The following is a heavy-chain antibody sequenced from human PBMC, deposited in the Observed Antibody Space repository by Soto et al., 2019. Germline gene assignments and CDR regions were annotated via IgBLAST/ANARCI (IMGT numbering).Heavy chain of an antibody. CDR2: IYHSGRT. Sequence: SETLSVTCTVSGGSISNGYYYWSWVRQNPGKGLEWIGHIYHSGRTYYNPSLKSRVTISVDTSKNQFSLNLSSVTAADTAVYYCARWVEVSLDYFGPWGQGTLVTVSS. CDR3: ARWVEVSLDYFGP. D-gene: IGHD2-15*01. V-gene: IGHV4-31*03. J-gene: IGHJ4*02. CDR1: GGSISNGYYY.